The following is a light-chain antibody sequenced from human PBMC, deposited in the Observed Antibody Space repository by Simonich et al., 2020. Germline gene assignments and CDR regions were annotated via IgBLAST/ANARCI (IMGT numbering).Light chain of an antibody. CDR1: QSVLYSSNNKNY. CDR3: QQYYSTPYT. V-gene: IGKV4-1*01. J-gene: IGKJ2*01. CDR2: WAS. Sequence: DIVMTQSPDSLAVSLGERATINCKSSQSVLYSSNNKNYLAWYQRKPGQPPKLLIYWASTRESGGPDRFSGSGSGTDFTLTISSLQAEDVAVYYCQQYYSTPYTFGQGTKLEIK.